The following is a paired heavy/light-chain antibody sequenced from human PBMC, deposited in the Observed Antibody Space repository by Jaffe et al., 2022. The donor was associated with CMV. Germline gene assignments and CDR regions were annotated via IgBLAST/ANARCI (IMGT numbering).Heavy chain of an antibody. D-gene: IGHD3-16*02. J-gene: IGHJ3*02. V-gene: IGHV3-64D*06. CDR3: VKPNMITFGGVIGDAFDM. CDR1: GFTFSSYA. CDR2: ISDNGGST. Sequence: EVQLVESGGGLVQPGGSLRLSCSASGFTFSSYAMHWVRQAPGKGLEYVSAISDNGGSTYYADSVKGRFTISRDNSKNTLYLQMSSLRAEDTAVYYCVKPNMITFGGVIGDAFDMWGQGTMVTVSS.
Light chain of an antibody. J-gene: IGKJ2*01. CDR2: GAS. CDR1: QSVSSN. Sequence: EIVMTQSPATLSVSPGERATLSCRASQSVSSNLAWYQQKPGQAPRLLIYGASTRATGIPARFSGSGSGTEFTLTISSLQSEDFAVYYCQQYNNWPPYTFGLGTKLEIK. V-gene: IGKV3-15*01. CDR3: QQYNNWPPYT.